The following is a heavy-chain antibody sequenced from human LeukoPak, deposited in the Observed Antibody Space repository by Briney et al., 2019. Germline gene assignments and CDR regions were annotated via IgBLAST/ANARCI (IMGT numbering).Heavy chain of an antibody. D-gene: IGHD5-12*01. CDR3: ARGTVATAYYYYYMGV. CDR1: GYTFTSYD. CDR2: MNPNSGGT. J-gene: IGHJ6*03. Sequence: ASVKVSCKASGYTFTSYDINWVRQATGQGLEWMGWMNPNSGGTNYAQKFQGRVTMTRDTSISTAYMELSRLRSDDTAVYYCARGTVATAYYYYYMGVWGKGTTVTVSS. V-gene: IGHV1-2*02.